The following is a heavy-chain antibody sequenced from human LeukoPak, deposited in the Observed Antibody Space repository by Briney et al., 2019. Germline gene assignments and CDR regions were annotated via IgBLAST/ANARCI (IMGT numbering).Heavy chain of an antibody. D-gene: IGHD4-23*01. CDR1: GFTFSSCW. J-gene: IGHJ4*02. CDR3: ARGRPHGNDY. Sequence: GGSLRLSCAASGFTFSSCWMNWVRQAPGKGLVWVSRIASDGSSTTYADSVKGRFSISRDNAKNTLYLQMNSLRVEDTAVYYCARGRPHGNDYWGQGTLVTVFS. CDR2: IASDGSST. V-gene: IGHV3-74*01.